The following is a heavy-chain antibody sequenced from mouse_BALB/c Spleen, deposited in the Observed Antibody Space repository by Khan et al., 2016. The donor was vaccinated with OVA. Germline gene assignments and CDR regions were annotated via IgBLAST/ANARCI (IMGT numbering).Heavy chain of an antibody. CDR3: ARGYFGNYEFVY. CDR1: GYTFTSYW. D-gene: IGHD2-1*01. Sequence: QVQLKESGAELVKPGASVKLSCKTSGYTFTSYWIQWVKQRPGQGLGWIGQIFPGTGTTYYNENFKGKATLTVDTSSSTAYMQLSSLTSADSAVYFWARGYFGNYEFVYWGQGTLVTVSP. J-gene: IGHJ3*01. CDR2: IFPGTGTT. V-gene: IGHV1S132*01.